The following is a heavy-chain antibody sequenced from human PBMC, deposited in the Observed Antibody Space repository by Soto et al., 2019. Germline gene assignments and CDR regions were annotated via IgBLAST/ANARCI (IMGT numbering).Heavy chain of an antibody. CDR2: IIPNFGTP. CDR3: ARDDRSSSYDY. V-gene: IGHV1-69*18. CDR1: GGTFSSYG. D-gene: IGHD6-13*01. J-gene: IGHJ4*02. Sequence: QVVLVQSGAEVKKPGSSVKVSCKSSGGTFSSYGINWVRQAPGQGPEWMGMIIPNFGTPKYAQKFQGRVTITADESTRTAYMELSSLRSEDTAVYYCARDDRSSSYDYWGQGTLVTVSS.